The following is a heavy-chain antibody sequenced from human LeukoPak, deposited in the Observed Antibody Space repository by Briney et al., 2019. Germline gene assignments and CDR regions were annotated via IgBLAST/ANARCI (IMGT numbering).Heavy chain of an antibody. Sequence: GGSLRLSCAASGFTFSSYGMHWVRQAPGKGLEWVAVISYGGSNKYYADSVKGRFTISRDNSKNTLYLQMNSLRAEDTAVYYCAKDRYSGPRGARKKLDYWGQGTLVTVSS. J-gene: IGHJ4*02. CDR2: ISYGGSNK. CDR3: AKDRYSGPRGARKKLDY. CDR1: GFTFSSYG. D-gene: IGHD3-10*01. V-gene: IGHV3-30*18.